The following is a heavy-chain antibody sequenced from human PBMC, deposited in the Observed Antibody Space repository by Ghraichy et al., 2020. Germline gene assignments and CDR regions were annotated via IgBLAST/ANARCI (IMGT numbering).Heavy chain of an antibody. D-gene: IGHD6-19*01. CDR2: IKPDGSAK. Sequence: GGSLRLSCAVSGVTFSRYWLNWVRQAPGKGLEWVANIKPDGSAKYYVDSVKGRFTISRDSANNSLYLQMNSLGAEDTAVYYCARGAGSGAWYSAYWGQGTLVTVPS. CDR3: ARGAGSGAWYSAY. CDR1: GVTFSRYW. J-gene: IGHJ4*02. V-gene: IGHV3-7*01.